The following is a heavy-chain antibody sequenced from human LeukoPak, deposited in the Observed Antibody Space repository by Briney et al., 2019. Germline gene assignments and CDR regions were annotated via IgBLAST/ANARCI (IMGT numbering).Heavy chain of an antibody. Sequence: GGSLRLSCAASGFTFSSYAMHWVRQAPGKGLEWVAVISYDGSNKYYADSVKGRFTISRDNSKNTLYLQMNSLRAEDTAVYYCAKDIRGETYYDFWSGYYTPYGMDVWGQGTTVTVSS. CDR2: ISYDGSNK. CDR3: AKDIRGETYYDFWSGYYTPYGMDV. V-gene: IGHV3-30-3*01. D-gene: IGHD3-3*01. CDR1: GFTFSSYA. J-gene: IGHJ6*02.